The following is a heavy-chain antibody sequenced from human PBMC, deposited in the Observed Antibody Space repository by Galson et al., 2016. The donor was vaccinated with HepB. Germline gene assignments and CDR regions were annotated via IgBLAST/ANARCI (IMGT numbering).Heavy chain of an antibody. J-gene: IGHJ2*01. CDR1: GFSYSDYS. CDR3: ARDRHGYTYYGKLGIGYFDL. CDR2: LSSTSTPI. Sequence: SLRLSCAGSGFSYSDYSINWVRQAPGKGLEWISYLSSTSTPIYYADSVKGRFTVSRDNAKNSLYLQMNSLRAEDTALYYCARDRHGYTYYGKLGIGYFDLWGRGTLVTVSS. D-gene: IGHD5-24*01. V-gene: IGHV3-48*01.